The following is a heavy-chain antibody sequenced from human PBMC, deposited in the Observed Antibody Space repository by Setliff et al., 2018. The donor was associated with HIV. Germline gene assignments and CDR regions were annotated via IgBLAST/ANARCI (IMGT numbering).Heavy chain of an antibody. J-gene: IGHJ3*02. V-gene: IGHV4-30-4*08. CDR2: ITYSGSA. D-gene: IGHD6-13*01. CDR1: GGSISSDDYY. CDR3: ARDPRSSWYDDAFDI. Sequence: LSLTCTVSGGSISSDDYYWNWIRQPPGKGLEWIGYITYSGSAYYNPSLKSRVTMSVDTSKNQFPLKLSSVTAADTAVYYCARDPRSSWYDDAFDIWGQGTMVTVSS.